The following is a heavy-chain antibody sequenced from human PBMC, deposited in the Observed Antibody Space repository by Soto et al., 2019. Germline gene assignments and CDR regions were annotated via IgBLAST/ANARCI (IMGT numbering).Heavy chain of an antibody. J-gene: IGHJ4*02. Sequence: PGGSLRLSCSASGFTFSMHSMHCVRQTPGKALEYVSAISRDGRSTFYADSVKGRFTISRDNSKNTLYLRMNSLRSDDTAVYYCVKEANPFINTLVVLIFDYWGQGTQVTVS. CDR1: GFTFSMHS. CDR3: VKEANPFINTLVVLIFDY. V-gene: IGHV3-64D*08. CDR2: ISRDGRST. D-gene: IGHD3-22*01.